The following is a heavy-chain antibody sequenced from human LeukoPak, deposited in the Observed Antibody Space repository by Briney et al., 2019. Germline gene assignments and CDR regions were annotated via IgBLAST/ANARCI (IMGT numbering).Heavy chain of an antibody. J-gene: IGHJ4*02. D-gene: IGHD2/OR15-2a*01. CDR1: GFTFSSHA. Sequence: GGSLRLSCAASGFTFSSHAMSWVRPAPEKGLEWVSSITNDNYDTFYADSVKGRFTISRDESKNTLYLQMKSLRAEDTAVYYCAREGISRKMDFDYWGQGTLVTVSS. CDR2: ITNDNYDT. V-gene: IGHV3-23*01. CDR3: AREGISRKMDFDY.